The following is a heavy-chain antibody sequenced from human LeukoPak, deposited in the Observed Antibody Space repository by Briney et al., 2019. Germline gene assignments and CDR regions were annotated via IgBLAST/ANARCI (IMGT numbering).Heavy chain of an antibody. Sequence: GGSLRLSCAASGFTFSSYAMSWVRQAPGKGLEWVSAISGSGGSTYYADSVKGRFTISRDNSKNTLYLQMDSLRAQDTAVYYCAIARGSYSSSWQADYWGQGTLVTVSS. CDR1: GFTFSSYA. CDR3: AIARGSYSSSWQADY. J-gene: IGHJ4*02. V-gene: IGHV3-23*01. CDR2: ISGSGGST. D-gene: IGHD6-13*01.